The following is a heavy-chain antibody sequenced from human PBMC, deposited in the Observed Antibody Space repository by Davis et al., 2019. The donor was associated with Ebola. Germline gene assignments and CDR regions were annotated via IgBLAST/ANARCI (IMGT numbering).Heavy chain of an antibody. V-gene: IGHV1-2*04. CDR3: ARGALGVTTRHFDY. D-gene: IGHD4-17*01. Sequence: AASVKVSCKASGYTFTSYGISWVRQAPGQGLEWMGWINPNSGGTNYAQKFQGWVTMTRDTSISTAYMELSRLRSDDTAVYYCARGALGVTTRHFDYWGQGTLVTVSS. CDR1: GYTFTSYG. CDR2: INPNSGGT. J-gene: IGHJ4*02.